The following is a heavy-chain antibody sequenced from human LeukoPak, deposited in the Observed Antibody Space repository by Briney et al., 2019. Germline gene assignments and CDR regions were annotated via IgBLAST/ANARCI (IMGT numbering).Heavy chain of an antibody. Sequence: ASMKVSCKASGGTFSAFPPSWVRQAPGQGLDWMGRIIPILGMVNYARKFQGRVTITADTSTRTVYMELSSLTSEDTAVYYCARGNMGRLNYYALDLWGQGTTVIVSS. V-gene: IGHV1-69*04. CDR3: ARGNMGRLNYYALDL. CDR2: IIPILGMV. CDR1: GGTFSAFP. J-gene: IGHJ6*02. D-gene: IGHD3-10*01.